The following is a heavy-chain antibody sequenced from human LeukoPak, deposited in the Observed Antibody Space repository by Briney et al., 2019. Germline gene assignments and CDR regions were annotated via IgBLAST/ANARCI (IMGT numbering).Heavy chain of an antibody. CDR3: ARDPILLVPYATDNHGLDV. J-gene: IGHJ6*02. D-gene: IGHD1-26*01. CDR1: GFTFSSHG. V-gene: IGHV3-30*03. CDR2: ILYDGSEK. Sequence: AGGSLRLSCAASGFTFSSHGMHWVRQAPGLGLEWVAVILYDGSEKYYADSVKGRFTVSRDNSGNTLFLEMNSLRPDDTAVYYCARDPILLVPYATDNHGLDVWGQGTTVTVSS.